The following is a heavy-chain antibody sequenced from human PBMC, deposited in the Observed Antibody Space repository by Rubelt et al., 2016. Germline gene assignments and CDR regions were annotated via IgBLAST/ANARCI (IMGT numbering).Heavy chain of an antibody. V-gene: IGHV1-3*01. CDR1: GYTFTSYA. CDR3: ARAQRIRLLMVYAPTFDY. J-gene: IGHJ4*02. CDR2: INAGNGNT. Sequence: QVQLVQSGAEVKKPGASVKVSCEASGYTFTSYAMHWVRQAPGQRLEWMGWINAGNGNTKYSQKFQGRVTITRDTSASAAYMELGSLRFEDTAVYYCARAQRIRLLMVYAPTFDYWGQGTLVTVSS. D-gene: IGHD2-8*01.